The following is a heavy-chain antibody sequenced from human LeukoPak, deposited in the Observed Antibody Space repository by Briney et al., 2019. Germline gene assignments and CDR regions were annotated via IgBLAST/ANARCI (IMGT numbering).Heavy chain of an antibody. J-gene: IGHJ4*02. V-gene: IGHV3-21*06. CDR1: GIPFSNYT. CDR2: ISGRVRYI. CDR3: ARVNSALVVSSEGSWAGSLGFDH. D-gene: IGHD3-22*01. Sequence: GGSLRLSCAASGIPFSNYTLTWVRQAPAKGLVWVSSISGRVRYIHYSDSVRGRFSISRDNAKNSVYLQMDSLTADDTAVYYCARVNSALVVSSEGSWAGSLGFDHWGQGILVIVSS.